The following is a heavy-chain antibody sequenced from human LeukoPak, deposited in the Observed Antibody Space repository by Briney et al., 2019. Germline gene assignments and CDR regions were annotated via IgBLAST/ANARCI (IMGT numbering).Heavy chain of an antibody. V-gene: IGHV3-30*14. CDR1: GFTFSSYA. Sequence: GRSLRLSCAASGFTFSSYAMHWVRQAPGKGLEWVAVISYDGSNKYYADSVKGRFTISRDNSKNTLYLQMNSLRAEDTAVYYCGRGGSYRAFDIWGQGTMVTVSS. CDR3: GRGGSYRAFDI. D-gene: IGHD1-14*01. CDR2: ISYDGSNK. J-gene: IGHJ3*02.